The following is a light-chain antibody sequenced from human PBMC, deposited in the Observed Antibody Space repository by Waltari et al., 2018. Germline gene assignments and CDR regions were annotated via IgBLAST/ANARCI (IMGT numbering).Light chain of an antibody. Sequence: DIQMTQSPSSLSASVVDRVTITCRASQRISNYLNWYQQKPGKAPRLLIYAASSLQSGVPSRFSGSGSGTDFTLTITSLQPEDFATYYCQQSYPTPPWTFGQGTKVEIK. V-gene: IGKV1-39*01. CDR3: QQSYPTPPWT. CDR2: AAS. CDR1: QRISNY. J-gene: IGKJ1*01.